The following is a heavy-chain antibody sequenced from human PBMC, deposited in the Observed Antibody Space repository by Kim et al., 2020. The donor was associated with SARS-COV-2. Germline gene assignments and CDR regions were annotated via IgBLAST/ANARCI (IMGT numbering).Heavy chain of an antibody. Sequence: GGSLRLSCAASGFTFDDYGMSWVRQAPGKGLEWVSGINWNGGSTGYADSVKGRFTISRDNAKNSLYLQMNSLRAEDTALYYCARGYCTGGVCYKMRYYYYMDVWGKGTTVTVSS. CDR1: GFTFDDYG. V-gene: IGHV3-20*04. D-gene: IGHD2-8*02. CDR3: ARGYCTGGVCYKMRYYYYMDV. CDR2: INWNGGST. J-gene: IGHJ6*03.